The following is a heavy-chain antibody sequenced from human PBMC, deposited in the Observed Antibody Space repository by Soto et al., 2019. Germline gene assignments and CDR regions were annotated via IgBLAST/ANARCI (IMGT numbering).Heavy chain of an antibody. D-gene: IGHD2-2*01. CDR2: INPNSGGT. J-gene: IGHJ3*02. Sequence: ASVNVSCKASGGTFSSYPISWVLPAPGQGLELMGWINPNSGGTNYAQKFQGRVTMTRDTSISTAYMELSRLRADDTAVDYCAITIKRGMVPSANDDAVDIWGQRTIVTVSS. CDR3: AITIKRGMVPSANDDAVDI. CDR1: GGTFSSYP. V-gene: IGHV1-2*02.